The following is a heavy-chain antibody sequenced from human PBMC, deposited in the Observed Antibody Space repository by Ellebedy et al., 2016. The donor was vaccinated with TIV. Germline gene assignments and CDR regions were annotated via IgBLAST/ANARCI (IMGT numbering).Heavy chain of an antibody. J-gene: IGHJ2*01. Sequence: ASVKVSCKASGYTFSNYAMHWVRQAPGQGLEWMGIINPSGGSTSYAQKFQGRVTMTRDTSTSTVYMELSSLRSEDTAVYYYARVLYYDSSGYYGLPKDPHRADYWYFDLWGRGTLVTVSS. CDR1: GYTFSNYA. CDR3: ARVLYYDSSGYYGLPKDPHRADYWYFDL. V-gene: IGHV1-46*01. D-gene: IGHD3-22*01. CDR2: INPSGGST.